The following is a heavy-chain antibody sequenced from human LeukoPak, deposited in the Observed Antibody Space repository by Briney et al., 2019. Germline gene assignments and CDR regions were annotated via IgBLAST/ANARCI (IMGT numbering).Heavy chain of an antibody. V-gene: IGHV4-59*08. J-gene: IGHJ2*01. Sequence: PSETLSLTCTVSGGSISGYYWSWIRQPPGNGLEWIGYIYYSGSTNYNPSLKSRVSISVDTSKNQFSLKLSSLTAADTAVYYCARHWMAVAPYWYFDLWGRGTLVTVSS. CDR1: GGSISGYY. CDR3: ARHWMAVAPYWYFDL. CDR2: IYYSGST. D-gene: IGHD6-19*01.